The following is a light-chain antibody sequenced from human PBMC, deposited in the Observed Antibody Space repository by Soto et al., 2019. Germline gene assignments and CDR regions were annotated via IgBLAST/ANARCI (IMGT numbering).Light chain of an antibody. J-gene: IGKJ2*01. CDR3: QQYGSSHPAT. CDR1: QSVASSN. V-gene: IGKV3-20*01. Sequence: EIVLTQSPGTLSLSPGERATLSCRASQSVASSNLAWYQQRPGQAPRLLMYGASSRATGIPDRFSGSGSGTDFTLTIGILEPEDFAVYYCQQYGSSHPATFGQGTNLEIK. CDR2: GAS.